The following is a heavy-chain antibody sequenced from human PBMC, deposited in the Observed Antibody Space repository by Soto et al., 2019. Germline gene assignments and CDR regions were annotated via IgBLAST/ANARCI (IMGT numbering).Heavy chain of an antibody. CDR3: ATPRGRSDELTYFDY. D-gene: IGHD3-10*01. V-gene: IGHV1-69*13. CDR1: GGTFSSYA. J-gene: IGHJ4*02. CDR2: IIPIFGTA. Sequence: SVKVSCKASGGTFSSYAISWVRQAPGQGLEWMGGIIPIFGTANYAQKFQGRVTITADESTSTAYMELSSLRSEDTAVYYCATPRGRSDELTYFDYWGQGTLVTVSS.